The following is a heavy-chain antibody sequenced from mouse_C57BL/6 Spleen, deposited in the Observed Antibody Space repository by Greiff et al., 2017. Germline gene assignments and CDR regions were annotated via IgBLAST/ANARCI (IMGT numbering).Heavy chain of an antibody. V-gene: IGHV1-82*01. Sequence: QVQLQQSGPELVKPGASVKISCKASGYAFSSSWMNWVKQRPGKGLEWIGRIYPGDGDTNYNGKFKGKATLTADKSSSTAYMQLSSLTSEDSAVYFCAREGLGPQRYYFDYGGQGTTRTVSS. J-gene: IGHJ2*01. D-gene: IGHD4-1*01. CDR3: AREGLGPQRYYFDY. CDR1: GYAFSSSW. CDR2: IYPGDGDT.